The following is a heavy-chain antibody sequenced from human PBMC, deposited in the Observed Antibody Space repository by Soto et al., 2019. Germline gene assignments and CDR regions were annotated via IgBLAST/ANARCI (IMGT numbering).Heavy chain of an antibody. V-gene: IGHV1-69*01. D-gene: IGHD6-13*01. CDR1: GGTFSSYA. Sequence: QVQLVQSGAEVKKPGSSVKVSCKASGGTFSSYAISWVRQAPGQGLEWMGGIIPIFGTANYAQKFQGRVTITADESTSTAYMELSSLRSEDTAVYYCARVGEQPLKTVWYYFDDWGQGTLVTVSS. J-gene: IGHJ4*02. CDR2: IIPIFGTA. CDR3: ARVGEQPLKTVWYYFDD.